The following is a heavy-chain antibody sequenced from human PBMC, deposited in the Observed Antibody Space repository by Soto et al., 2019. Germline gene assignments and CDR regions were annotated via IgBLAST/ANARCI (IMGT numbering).Heavy chain of an antibody. J-gene: IGHJ6*03. CDR1: GYTFTSYG. CDR3: ARSGYCSSTSCYGNYYYYMDV. Sequence: ASVKVSCRASGYTFTSYGISWVRQAPGQGGEGMGWISAYNGNTNYAQKLQGRVTMTTDTSTSTAYMELRSLRSDDTAVYYCARSGYCSSTSCYGNYYYYMDVWGKGTTVTGLL. D-gene: IGHD2-2*01. V-gene: IGHV1-18*01. CDR2: ISAYNGNT.